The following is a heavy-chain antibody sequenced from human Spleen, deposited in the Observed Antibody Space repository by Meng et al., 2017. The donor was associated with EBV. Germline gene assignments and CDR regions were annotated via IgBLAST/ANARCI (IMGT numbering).Heavy chain of an antibody. CDR3: ARDDESPGYCSSASCYGFDY. Sequence: QVHLQESGPGLVKSSETLSLTCAVSGAPIDSSDWWTWVRQAPEKGLEWIGEIHHSGTTNYNPSLESRVTISIDKSDNQFSLKVTSVTAADTAVYYCARDDESPGYCSSASCYGFDYWGQGTLVTVSS. J-gene: IGHJ4*02. D-gene: IGHD2-2*03. V-gene: IGHV4-4*02. CDR1: GAPIDSSDW. CDR2: IHHSGTT.